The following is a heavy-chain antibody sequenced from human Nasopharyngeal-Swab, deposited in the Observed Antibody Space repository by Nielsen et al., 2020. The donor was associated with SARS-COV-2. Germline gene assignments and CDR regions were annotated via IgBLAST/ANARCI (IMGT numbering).Heavy chain of an antibody. D-gene: IGHD6-13*01. CDR3: AKELSSSWWY. V-gene: IGHV3-23*01. CDR1: GFIVSSNY. CDR2: ITGNGGST. J-gene: IGHJ4*02. Sequence: GGSLRLSCAASGFIVSSNYMSWVRQAPGKGLEWVSAITGNGGSTYYADSVKGRFTISRDNSKNTLYLQMNSLRAEDTAVYYCAKELSSSWWYWGQGTLVTVSS.